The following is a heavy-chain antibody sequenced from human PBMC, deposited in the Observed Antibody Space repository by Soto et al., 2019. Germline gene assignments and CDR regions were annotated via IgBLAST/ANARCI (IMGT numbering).Heavy chain of an antibody. Sequence: QVQLQESGPGLVKPSQTLSLTCTVSGGSISSGGYSWSWIRQHPGKGLEWTGYISYNGNTYYNPSLKSRATMSADTSKNQFSLKLSSVTVADTAVYYCARRCSGGSCLDYWGQGTLVTVSS. D-gene: IGHD2-15*01. CDR3: ARRCSGGSCLDY. J-gene: IGHJ4*02. V-gene: IGHV4-31*03. CDR1: GGSISSGGYS. CDR2: ISYNGNT.